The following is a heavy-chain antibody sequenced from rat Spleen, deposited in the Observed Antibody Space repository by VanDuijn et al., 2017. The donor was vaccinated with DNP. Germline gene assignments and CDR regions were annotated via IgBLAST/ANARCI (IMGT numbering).Heavy chain of an antibody. Sequence: EVQLVESGGGLVQPGRSLKLSCAASGLTFSDYNMAWVRQAPKKGLEWVASISYDGSSSNYRDSVKGRFTVSRDNAKNTLSLQMDSLRSEDSATYYCARSVYYYSPDAYCFDYWGQGVMVTVSS. J-gene: IGHJ2*01. D-gene: IGHD1-1*01. CDR3: ARSVYYYSPDAYCFDY. V-gene: IGHV5-7*01. CDR1: GLTFSDYN. CDR2: ISYDGSSS.